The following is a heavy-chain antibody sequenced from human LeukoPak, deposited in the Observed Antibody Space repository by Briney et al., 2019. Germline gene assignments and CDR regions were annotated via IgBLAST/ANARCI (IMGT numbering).Heavy chain of an antibody. J-gene: IGHJ4*02. CDR3: AREMEDDIVYDY. Sequence: ASVKVSYKASGYTFTGYYMHWVRQAPGQGLEWMGWINPNSGGTNYAQKFQGWVTMTRDTSISTAHMELSRLRSDDTAVYYCAREMEDDIVYDYWGQGTLVTVSS. V-gene: IGHV1-2*04. CDR2: INPNSGGT. D-gene: IGHD2-15*01. CDR1: GYTFTGYY.